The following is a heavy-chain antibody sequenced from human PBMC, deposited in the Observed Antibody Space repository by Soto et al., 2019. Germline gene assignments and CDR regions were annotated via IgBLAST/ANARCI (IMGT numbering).Heavy chain of an antibody. CDR2: IYYSGST. Sequence: SETLSLTCPVSGGSVSSGSYYWSWIRQPPGKGLEWIGYIYYSGSTNYNPSLKSRVTISVDTSKNQFSLKLSSVTAADTAVYYCARDPGPPIRFGNYYYGMDVWGQGTTVTVSS. CDR3: ARDPGPPIRFGNYYYGMDV. CDR1: GGSVSSGSYY. V-gene: IGHV4-61*01. D-gene: IGHD3-16*01. J-gene: IGHJ6*02.